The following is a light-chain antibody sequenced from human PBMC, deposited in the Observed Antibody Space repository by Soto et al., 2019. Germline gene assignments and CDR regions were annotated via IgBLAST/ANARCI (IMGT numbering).Light chain of an antibody. V-gene: IGLV2-8*01. CDR1: SSDVGAYNY. CDR3: SSFAASNTGV. J-gene: IGLJ3*02. CDR2: EVT. Sequence: QSALTQPPSASGSPGQSVTISCTGTSSDVGAYNYVSWYQQHAGKAPKLVIYEVTKRPSGDPDRFSGSKSANTASLTVAGLQAEDEADYYCSSFAASNTGVFGGGTKLTVL.